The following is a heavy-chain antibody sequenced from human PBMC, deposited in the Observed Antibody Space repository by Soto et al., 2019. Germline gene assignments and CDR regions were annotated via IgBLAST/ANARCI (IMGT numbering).Heavy chain of an antibody. CDR3: STGGYNDLLSGFSAPAF. CDR1: GCTSDNYA. V-gene: IGHV3-23*01. J-gene: IGHJ4*02. Sequence: GGSLRLSCAVSGCTSDNYAISWGRQPPENLLEWVSGVSATGRNKVYADSVKGRFTISRDNSNKSLFLQMSDLRAEDTALSYCSTGGYNDLLSGFSAPAFWGQGTLVTVSS. CDR2: VSATGRNK. D-gene: IGHD3-3*01.